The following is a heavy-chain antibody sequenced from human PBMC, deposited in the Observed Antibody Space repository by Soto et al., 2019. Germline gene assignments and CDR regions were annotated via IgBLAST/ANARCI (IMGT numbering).Heavy chain of an antibody. CDR2: IIPILGIA. D-gene: IGHD6-25*01. J-gene: IGHJ6*03. CDR1: GGTFSSYT. CDR3: ARSGIYYYYMDV. Sequence: SVKVSCQTSGGTFSSYTISWVRQAPGQGLEWMGRIIPILGIANYAQKFQGRVTITADKSTSTAYMELSSLRSEDTAVYYCARSGIYYYYMDVWGKGTTVTVSS. V-gene: IGHV1-69*02.